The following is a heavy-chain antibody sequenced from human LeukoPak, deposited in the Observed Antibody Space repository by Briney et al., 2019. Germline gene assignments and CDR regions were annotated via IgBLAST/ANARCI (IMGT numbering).Heavy chain of an antibody. CDR2: ISSSSSYI. CDR3: ARLLGIAAASPLSFDY. V-gene: IGHV3-21*01. J-gene: IGHJ4*02. D-gene: IGHD6-13*01. Sequence: GGSLRLSCAASGFTFSSYSMTWVRQAPGKGLEWVSSISSSSSYIYYADSVKGRFTISRDNAKNSLYLQMNSLRAEDTAVYYCARLLGIAAASPLSFDYWGQGTLVTVSS. CDR1: GFTFSSYS.